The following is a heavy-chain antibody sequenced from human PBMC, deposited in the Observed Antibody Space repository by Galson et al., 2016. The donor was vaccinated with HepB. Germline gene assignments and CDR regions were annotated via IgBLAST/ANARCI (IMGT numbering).Heavy chain of an antibody. V-gene: IGHV5-51*03. J-gene: IGHJ3*02. D-gene: IGHD6-19*01. CDR1: GYSFSTYW. CDR3: ARRREAVATVPGEDAFDI. CDR2: IYPGDSDT. Sequence: QSGAEVKKPGESLKISCKTSGYSFSTYWIAWVRQMPGKGLEWMGIIYPGDSDTRYSPSFQGQVTMSTDRSIRTAYLQWTSLKASDTATYYCARRREAVATVPGEDAFDIWGQGTMVTVSS.